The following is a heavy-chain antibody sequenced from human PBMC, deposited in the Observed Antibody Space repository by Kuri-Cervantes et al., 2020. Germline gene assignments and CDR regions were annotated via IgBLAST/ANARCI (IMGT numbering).Heavy chain of an antibody. CDR3: TSRGGTTGTTYYYYGMDV. CDR2: IKSKTDGGTT. CDR1: GFTFSSYA. Sequence: GESLKISCAASGFTFSSYAMSWVRQDPGKGLEWVGRIKSKTDGGTTDYAAPVKGRFTISRDDSKNTLYLQMNSLRTEDTAVYYCTSRGGTTGTTYYYYGMDVWGQGTTVTVSS. J-gene: IGHJ6*02. V-gene: IGHV3-15*01. D-gene: IGHD1-1*01.